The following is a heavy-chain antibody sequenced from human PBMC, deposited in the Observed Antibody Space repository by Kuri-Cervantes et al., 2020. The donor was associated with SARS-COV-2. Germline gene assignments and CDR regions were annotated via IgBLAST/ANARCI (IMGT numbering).Heavy chain of an antibody. CDR1: GGSISSYY. CDR2: IYTSGST. D-gene: IGHD6-6*01. CDR3: ARVSKAARPSAWFDP. Sequence: SETLSLTCTVSGGSISSYYWSWIRQPAGKGLEWIGRIYTSGSTNYNPSLKSRVTMSVDTSKNQFSLKLSSVTAADTAVYYCARVSKAARPSAWFDPWGQGTLVTVSS. V-gene: IGHV4-4*07. J-gene: IGHJ5*02.